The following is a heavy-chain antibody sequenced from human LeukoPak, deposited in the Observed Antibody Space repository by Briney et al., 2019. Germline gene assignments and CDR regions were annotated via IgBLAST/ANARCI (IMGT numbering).Heavy chain of an antibody. Sequence: PSETLSLTCTVSGGSISSYYWSWIRQPPGKGLEWIGSIYYSGSTYYNPSLKSRVTISVDTPKNQFSLKLSSVTAADTAVYYCARDLQQWLVTRGWFDPWGQGTLVTVSS. CDR1: GGSISSYY. CDR2: IYYSGST. CDR3: ARDLQQWLVTRGWFDP. V-gene: IGHV4-59*12. D-gene: IGHD6-19*01. J-gene: IGHJ5*02.